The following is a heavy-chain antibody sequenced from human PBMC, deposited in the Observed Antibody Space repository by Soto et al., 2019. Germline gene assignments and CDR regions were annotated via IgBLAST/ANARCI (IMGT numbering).Heavy chain of an antibody. D-gene: IGHD1-26*01. CDR3: ASWRSYSGSYCFDY. CDR1: GGTFNTYT. V-gene: IGHV1-69*06. J-gene: IGHJ4*02. CDR2: VVPMYDSV. Sequence: SVKVSCKASGGTFNTYTINWLRQAPGRGLEWVGQVVPMYDSVNYAETFQGRVTITVDKSTNTAYMELTSLRSQDTALYFCASWRSYSGSYCFDYWGQGTLVTVYS.